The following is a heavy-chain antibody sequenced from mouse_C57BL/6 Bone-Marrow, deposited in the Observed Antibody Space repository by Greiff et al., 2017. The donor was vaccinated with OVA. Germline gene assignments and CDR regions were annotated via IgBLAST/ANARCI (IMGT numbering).Heavy chain of an antibody. D-gene: IGHD1-1*01. CDR3: ARGGFYYYGYAMDY. Sequence: EVKLQESRPGLVKPSQSLSLTCSVTGYSITSGYYWNWIRQFPGNKLEWMGYISYDGSNNYNPSLKNRISITRDTSKNQFFLKLNSVTTEDTATYYCARGGFYYYGYAMDYWGQGTSVTVSS. J-gene: IGHJ4*01. CDR2: ISYDGSN. CDR1: GYSITSGYY. V-gene: IGHV3-6*01.